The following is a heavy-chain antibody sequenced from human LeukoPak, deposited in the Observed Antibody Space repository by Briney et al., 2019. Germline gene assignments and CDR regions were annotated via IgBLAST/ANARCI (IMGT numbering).Heavy chain of an antibody. Sequence: PGVSLRLSCAASGFTFDAYGMSWVRQAPGKGLEWVTGINWNGGSTGYADSVKGRFTISRDNAKNSLYLQMNSLRAEDTALYYCARLWFGEYMDVWGKGTTVTVSS. CDR2: INWNGGST. CDR1: GFTFDAYG. J-gene: IGHJ6*03. V-gene: IGHV3-20*04. CDR3: ARLWFGEYMDV. D-gene: IGHD3-10*01.